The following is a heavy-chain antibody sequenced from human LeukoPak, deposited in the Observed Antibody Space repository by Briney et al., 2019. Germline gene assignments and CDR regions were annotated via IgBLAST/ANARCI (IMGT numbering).Heavy chain of an antibody. Sequence: GGSLRLSCSASGFSFSTYWMSWVRQAPGKGLEWVGNIKQDGSEKYYADPVKGRFTVSRHNAKNPLYLQVNSLRAEDTAVYYGERAIGYGYPGGYWGQGTLVTVSS. CDR2: IKQDGSEK. CDR1: GFSFSTYW. V-gene: IGHV3-7*01. J-gene: IGHJ4*02. CDR3: ERAIGYGYPGGY. D-gene: IGHD5-12*01.